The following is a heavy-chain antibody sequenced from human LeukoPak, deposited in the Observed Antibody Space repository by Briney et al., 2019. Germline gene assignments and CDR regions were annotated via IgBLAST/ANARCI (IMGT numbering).Heavy chain of an antibody. CDR2: INPNSGGT. CDR3: ARVRGEYQLLWGENYFDY. CDR1: GYTFTGYY. V-gene: IGHV1-2*02. D-gene: IGHD2-2*01. J-gene: IGHJ4*02. Sequence: ASVKVSCKASGYTFTGYYMHWVRQAPGQGLEWMGWINPNSGGTNYVQKFQGRVTMTRDTSISTAYMELSRLRSDDTAVYYCARVRGEYQLLWGENYFDYWGQGTLVTVSS.